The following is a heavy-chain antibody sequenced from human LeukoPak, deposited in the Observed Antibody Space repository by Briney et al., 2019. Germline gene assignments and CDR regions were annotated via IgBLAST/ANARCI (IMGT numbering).Heavy chain of an antibody. V-gene: IGHV3-7*01. Sequence: GGSLRLSCAASGFTFSSYWMSWVRQAPGKGLEWVANIKLDGSEKYYVDSVKGRFTISRDNAQNSLYLQMNSLRAEDTAVYYCARVGGYCSGGTCYLLRFDYWGQGTLVTVSS. CDR2: IKLDGSEK. D-gene: IGHD2-15*01. CDR3: ARVGGYCSGGTCYLLRFDY. J-gene: IGHJ4*02. CDR1: GFTFSSYW.